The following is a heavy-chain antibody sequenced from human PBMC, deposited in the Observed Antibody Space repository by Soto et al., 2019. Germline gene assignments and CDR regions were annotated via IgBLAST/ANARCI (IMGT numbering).Heavy chain of an antibody. CDR1: GDSSSPSY. J-gene: IGHJ4*02. D-gene: IGHD6-25*01. Sequence: SETLSLTGAVSGDSSSPSYWPWIRQSAGKGLECIGCIDHSGKANFSPSLRSRVTMSVDTSKNQFSLKLNSMSAADTAIYDCARVGSSGWNFDSGGQGILVTDSS. CDR3: ARVGSSGWNFDS. CDR2: IDHSGKA. V-gene: IGHV4-59*01.